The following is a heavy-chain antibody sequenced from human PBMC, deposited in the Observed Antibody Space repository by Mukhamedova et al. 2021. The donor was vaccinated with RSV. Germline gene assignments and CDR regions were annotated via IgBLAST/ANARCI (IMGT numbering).Heavy chain of an antibody. CDR3: ARNSVAGTLWDN. Sequence: GMEWIGEIYHSGSTNYKSSLKCRATISVDKSNNQFSLRLTSVTAADTAVYFCARNSVAGTLWDNWGQGTLVTVSS. D-gene: IGHD6-19*01. CDR2: IYHSGST. J-gene: IGHJ4*02. V-gene: IGHV4-4*01.